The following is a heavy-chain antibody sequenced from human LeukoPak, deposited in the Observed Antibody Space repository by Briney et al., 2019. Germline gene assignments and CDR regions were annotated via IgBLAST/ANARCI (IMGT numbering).Heavy chain of an antibody. CDR1: GGSISNYY. D-gene: IGHD3-10*01. CDR3: VASRRNYYGSGSSIDY. CDR2: IYYSGST. V-gene: IGHV4-59*01. J-gene: IGHJ4*02. Sequence: SETLSLTCTVSGGSISNYYWSWIRQPPGKGLEWIGYIYYSGSTNYNPSLKSRVTISVDTSKNQFSLKLSSVTAADTAVYYCVASRRNYYGSGSSIDYWGQGTLVTVSS.